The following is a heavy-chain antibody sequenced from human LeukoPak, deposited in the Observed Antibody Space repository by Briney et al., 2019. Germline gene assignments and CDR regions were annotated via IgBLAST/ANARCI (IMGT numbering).Heavy chain of an antibody. Sequence: GASLRLSCAASGFTFDDYGMSWVRQAPGKGLEWVSGINWNGGSTGYADSVKGRFTISRDNAKNSLYLQMNSLRAEDTALYYCARAKYYYDSSGYCDWGQGTLVTVSS. V-gene: IGHV3-20*04. CDR1: GFTFDDYG. D-gene: IGHD3-22*01. J-gene: IGHJ4*02. CDR2: INWNGGST. CDR3: ARAKYYYDSSGYCD.